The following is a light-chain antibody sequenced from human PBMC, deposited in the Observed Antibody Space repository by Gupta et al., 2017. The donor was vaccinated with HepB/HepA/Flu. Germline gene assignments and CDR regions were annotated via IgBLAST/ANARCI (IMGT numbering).Light chain of an antibody. J-gene: IGLJ1*01. CDR3: SFRDSSGKYLI. CDR2: NKD. V-gene: IGLV3-19*01. Sequence: SSELTQDPAVSVALGQTVRITCQGDSLRTYYASWYQQKPGQAPILVIYNKDNRPSEIPDRFSGSSSGNTASLTITGAQAEDEADYHCSFRDSSGKYLIFGTGTTVSVL. CDR1: SLRTYY.